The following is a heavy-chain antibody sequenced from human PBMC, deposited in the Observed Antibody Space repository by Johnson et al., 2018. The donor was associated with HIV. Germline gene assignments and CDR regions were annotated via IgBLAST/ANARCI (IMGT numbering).Heavy chain of an antibody. CDR1: GFTFNNAW. CDR2: IKSQTDGGTT. Sequence: VQLVESGGGLVKPGGSLRLSCAASGFTFNNAWMSWVRQTPGKGLEWVGRIKSQTDGGTTDYADSVKDRFTISRDNSKNTLYLQMNSLRADDTAVYYCAKDMGLSVGAVDALDIWGQGTMVTVSS. CDR3: AKDMGLSVGAVDALDI. J-gene: IGHJ3*02. V-gene: IGHV3-15*01. D-gene: IGHD1-26*01.